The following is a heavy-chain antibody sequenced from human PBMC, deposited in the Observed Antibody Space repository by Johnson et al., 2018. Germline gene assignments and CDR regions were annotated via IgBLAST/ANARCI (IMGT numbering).Heavy chain of an antibody. CDR1: GFTFSAYW. J-gene: IGHJ3*01. CDR2: IREEGRAK. V-gene: IGHV3-7*01. Sequence: VQLVQSGGGLVQPGGSMRLSCAASGFTFSAYWMTWVRQAPGKGLEWVANIREEGRAKYYVDPVKGRFTISRDNARNSLYLQMNSLMAEDTAVYYCARETIADVAGKVFDRWGQGTMVTVSS. CDR3: ARETIADVAGKVFDR. D-gene: IGHD6-13*01.